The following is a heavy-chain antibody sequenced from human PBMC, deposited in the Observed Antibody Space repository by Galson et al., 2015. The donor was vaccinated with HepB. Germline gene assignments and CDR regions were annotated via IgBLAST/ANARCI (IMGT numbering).Heavy chain of an antibody. J-gene: IGHJ3*01. CDR1: GGSISSGTYY. CDR2: IYYTGST. Sequence: ETLSLTCTVSGGSISSGTYYWGWIRQPPGKGLEWIGTIYYTGSTNYNPSLKSRVTISVDTSKNQISLKLISVTAADTAVYYCARRNIKAFDVWGQGTMVSVSS. V-gene: IGHV4-39*01. D-gene: IGHD2/OR15-2a*01. CDR3: ARRNIKAFDV.